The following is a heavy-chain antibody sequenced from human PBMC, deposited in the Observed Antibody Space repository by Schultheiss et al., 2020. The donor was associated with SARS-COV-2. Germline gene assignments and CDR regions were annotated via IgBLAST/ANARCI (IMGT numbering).Heavy chain of an antibody. V-gene: IGHV1-2*06. CDR3: ARVGSSSRSWFDP. CDR2: INPNSGGT. D-gene: IGHD6-13*01. Sequence: GESLKISCKASGYTFTGYYMHWVRQAPGQGLEWMGRINPNSGGTNYAQKFQGRVTMTRDTSISTAYMELRSLRSDDTAVYYCARVGSSSRSWFDPWGQGTLVTVSS. CDR1: GYTFTGYY. J-gene: IGHJ5*02.